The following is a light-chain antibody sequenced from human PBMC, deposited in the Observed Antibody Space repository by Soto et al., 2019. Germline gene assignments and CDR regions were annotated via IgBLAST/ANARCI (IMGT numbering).Light chain of an antibody. CDR1: SSDIGGYNF. V-gene: IGLV2-14*01. CDR3: SSDTTSSTLI. CDR2: EVN. J-gene: IGLJ2*01. Sequence: CTGXSSDIGGYNFVSWYQQHPGKAPKLLIHEVNNRPSGVSIRFSASKSGNTASLTISGLQAEDEADYYCSSDTTSSTLIFGGGTKLTVL.